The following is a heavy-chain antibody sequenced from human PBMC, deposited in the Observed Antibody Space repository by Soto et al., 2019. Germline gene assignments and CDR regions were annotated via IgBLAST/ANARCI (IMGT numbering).Heavy chain of an antibody. CDR3: ARENASVEMDTITYWFDP. Sequence: QVQLVESGGGVVQPGRSLRLSCAASGFTLSRYAMHWVRQAPGKGLEWVAVISYDGSNKYYEESVKGRFTISRDNSKNTLYLQMNSLRAEDTAVYYCARENASVEMDTITYWFDPWGQGTLVTVSS. CDR2: ISYDGSNK. V-gene: IGHV3-30-3*01. CDR1: GFTLSRYA. D-gene: IGHD5-18*01. J-gene: IGHJ5*02.